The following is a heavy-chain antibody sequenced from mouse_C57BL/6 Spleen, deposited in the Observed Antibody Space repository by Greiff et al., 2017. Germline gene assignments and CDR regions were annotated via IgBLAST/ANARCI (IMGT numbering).Heavy chain of an antibody. CDR1: GYTFTSYW. D-gene: IGHD1-1*01. Sequence: QVQLQQPGTELVKPGASVKLSCKASGYTFTSYWMHWVKQRPGHGLEWIGNINPSNGGTIYNEKFKSKATLTVDKSSSTAYMQRSSLTSEDSEVYDCARLDYYGSPFAYWGQGTLVTVSA. CDR2: INPSNGGT. J-gene: IGHJ3*01. CDR3: ARLDYYGSPFAY. V-gene: IGHV1-53*01.